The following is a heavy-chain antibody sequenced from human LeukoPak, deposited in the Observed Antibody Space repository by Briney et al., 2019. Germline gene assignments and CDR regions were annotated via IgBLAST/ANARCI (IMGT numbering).Heavy chain of an antibody. J-gene: IGHJ4*02. V-gene: IGHV3-15*01. CDR3: TTTKPYYDFWSGYYFDYFDY. CDR2: IKSKTDGGTT. D-gene: IGHD3-3*01. CDR1: GFTFSNAW. Sequence: GGSLRLSCAASGFTFSNAWMSWVRQAPGKGLEWVGRIKSKTDGGTTDYAAPVKGRFTISRDDSKNTLYLQMNSLKTEDTAVYYCTTTKPYYDFWSGYYFDYFDYWGQGTLVTVSS.